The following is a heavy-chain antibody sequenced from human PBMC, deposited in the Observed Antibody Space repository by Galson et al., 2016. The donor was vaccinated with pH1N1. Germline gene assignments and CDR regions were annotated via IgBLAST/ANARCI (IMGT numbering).Heavy chain of an antibody. CDR3: VRDDYESWSGYDAFDI. J-gene: IGHJ3*02. Sequence: SLRLSCAASTFTFSRHGMNWVRQAPGKGLEWISYISGDSTRIFYADSVKGRFTISRDNAKNSLYLHMNSLRVEDTAVYYCVRDDYESWSGYDAFDIWGQGTMVTVSS. CDR2: ISGDSTRI. D-gene: IGHD3-3*01. V-gene: IGHV3-48*04. CDR1: TFTFSRHG.